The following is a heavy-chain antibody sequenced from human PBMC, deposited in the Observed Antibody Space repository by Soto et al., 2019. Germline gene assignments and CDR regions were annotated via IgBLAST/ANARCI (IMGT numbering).Heavy chain of an antibody. CDR3: ARGPYYYGSGSYGPDIGWFDP. V-gene: IGHV1-8*01. J-gene: IGHJ5*02. D-gene: IGHD3-10*01. Sequence: GASVKVSCKASGYTFTSYDINWVRRATGQGLEWMGWMNPNSGNTGYAQKFQGRVTMTRNTSISTAYMELSSLRSEDTAVYYCARGPYYYGSGSYGPDIGWFDPWGQGTLVTVSS. CDR1: GYTFTSYD. CDR2: MNPNSGNT.